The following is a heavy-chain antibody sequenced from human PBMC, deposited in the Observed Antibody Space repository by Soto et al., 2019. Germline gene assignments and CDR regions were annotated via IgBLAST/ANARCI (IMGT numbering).Heavy chain of an antibody. Sequence: ENPSLTCAVYGESLSGYYWSRIRQPPGKGLEWIGYIYYSGSTNYNPSLKSRVTISVDTSKNQFSLKLSSVTAADTAVYYCVRHEAPSGGYFDYWGQGTLVTGSS. CDR3: VRHEAPSGGYFDY. V-gene: IGHV4-59*08. CDR1: GESLSGYY. D-gene: IGHD6-19*01. J-gene: IGHJ4*02. CDR2: IYYSGST.